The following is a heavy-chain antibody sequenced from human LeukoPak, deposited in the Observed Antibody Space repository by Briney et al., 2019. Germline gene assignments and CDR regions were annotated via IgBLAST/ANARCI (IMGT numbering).Heavy chain of an antibody. CDR1: GGSFSGYY. V-gene: IGHV4-34*01. CDR3: ARERDYDILTGYYGGTPFDY. CDR2: INHSGST. J-gene: IGHJ4*02. Sequence: SETLSLTCAVYGGSFSGYYWSWIRQPPGKGLEWIGEINHSGSTNYNPSLKSRVTISVDTSKNQFSLKLSSVTAADTAVYYCARERDYDILTGYYGGTPFDYWGQGTLVTVSS. D-gene: IGHD3-9*01.